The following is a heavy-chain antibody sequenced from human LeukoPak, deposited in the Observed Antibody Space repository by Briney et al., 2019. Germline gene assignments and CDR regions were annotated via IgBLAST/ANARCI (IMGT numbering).Heavy chain of an antibody. CDR1: GGTFSSYG. J-gene: IGHJ4*02. Sequence: ASVKVSCKASGGTFSSYGFSWVRQAPGQGLEWMGWISAYNGNTNYAQKLQGRVTMTTDTSTSTAYMELRSLRSDDTAVYYCARGGPSLVGATSGFDYWGQGTLVTVSS. D-gene: IGHD1-26*01. CDR3: ARGGPSLVGATSGFDY. V-gene: IGHV1-18*01. CDR2: ISAYNGNT.